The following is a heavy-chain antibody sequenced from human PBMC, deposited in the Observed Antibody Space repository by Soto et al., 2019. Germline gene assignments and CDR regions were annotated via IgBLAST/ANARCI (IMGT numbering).Heavy chain of an antibody. D-gene: IGHD2-8*01. V-gene: IGHV4-4*02. CDR2: NHHSGSF. CDR3: VGTEWYRFDT. Sequence: QVQLQETGPGLVNPSGTLSLACAVSGGSITSNWWSWDRQPPGKGLEWIGENHHSGSFNYNPPLRSRFTSSIHKSMNQLSLKLTTVTAADTAVHYCVGTEWYRFDTRGQGTLLTVSS. J-gene: IGHJ5*02. CDR1: GGSITSNW.